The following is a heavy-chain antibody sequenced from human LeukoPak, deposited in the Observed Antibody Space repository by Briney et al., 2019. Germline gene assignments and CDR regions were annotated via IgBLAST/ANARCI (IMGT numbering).Heavy chain of an antibody. CDR1: GFTFSDYY. CDR3: ARGRWIIRGVKTHVFSH. CDR2: ISIRSTYA. D-gene: IGHD3-10*01. V-gene: IGHV3-11*05. Sequence: GGSLRLSCAASGFTFSDYYMSWIRQAPGKGLEWVSYISIRSTYASYADSVKGRFTIPRDDAKNSLYMQMNGLRAEDTAVYYCARGRWIIRGVKTHVFSHWGQGALVTVSS. J-gene: IGHJ4*02.